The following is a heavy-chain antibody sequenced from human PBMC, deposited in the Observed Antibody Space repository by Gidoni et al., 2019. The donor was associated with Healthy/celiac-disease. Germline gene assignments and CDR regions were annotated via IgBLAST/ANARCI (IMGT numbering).Heavy chain of an antibody. CDR3: ARDIVVVVAATIVDWYFDL. CDR2: IKPDGSEK. J-gene: IGHJ2*01. V-gene: IGHV3-7*01. D-gene: IGHD2-15*01. Sequence: EVQLLESGGGLVQPGGSLRLSCEASGFSFSTYWMCWVRQAPGKGLEWVANIKPDGSEKYYVDSLKGRFTISRDNAQNSLYLQMNSLRAEDTAVYYCARDIVVVVAATIVDWYFDLWGRGTLVTVSS. CDR1: GFSFSTYW.